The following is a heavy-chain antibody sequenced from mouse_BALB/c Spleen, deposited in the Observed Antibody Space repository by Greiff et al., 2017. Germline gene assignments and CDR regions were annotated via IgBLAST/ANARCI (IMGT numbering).Heavy chain of an antibody. J-gene: IGHJ2*01. Sequence: EVQVEESGGGLVKPGGSLKLSCAASGFTFSSYAMSWVRQTPGKRLEWVASISSGGSTYYPDSVKGRFTISRDNTRNILYLQMSSLGSEDTAMYYCGRRGSDGNNYFDYWGQGTTLTVSS. CDR2: ISSGGST. D-gene: IGHD2-1*01. V-gene: IGHV5-6-5*01. CDR3: GRRGSDGNNYFDY. CDR1: GFTFSSYA.